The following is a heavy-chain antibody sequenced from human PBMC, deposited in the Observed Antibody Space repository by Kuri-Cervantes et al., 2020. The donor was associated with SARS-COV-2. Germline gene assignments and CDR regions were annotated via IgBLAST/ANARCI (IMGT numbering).Heavy chain of an antibody. D-gene: IGHD3-16*01. J-gene: IGHJ6*02. CDR2: ISAYNGNT. V-gene: IGHV1-18*01. CDR1: GYTFTSYG. CDR3: ARRYDYVWGSFLYYYYGMDV. Sequence: ASVKVSCKASGYTFTSYGISWVRQAPGQGLEWMGWISAYNGNTNYAQKFQGRVTITADESTSTAYMELSSLRSEDTAVYYCARRYDYVWGSFLYYYYGMDVWGQGTTVTVSS.